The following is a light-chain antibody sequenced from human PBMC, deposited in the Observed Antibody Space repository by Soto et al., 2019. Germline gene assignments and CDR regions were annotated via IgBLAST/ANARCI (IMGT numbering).Light chain of an antibody. CDR1: SSDVGGYNY. CDR2: EVS. Sequence: QSALTQPPSASGSPGQSVTISCTGTSSDVGGYNYVSWYQQHPGKAPKLMIYEVSKRPSGVPDRFSGSKSGNTASLTVSGLQAEDEADYYCSSYAGRNPNVFGTGTKLTVL. J-gene: IGLJ1*01. V-gene: IGLV2-8*01. CDR3: SSYAGRNPNV.